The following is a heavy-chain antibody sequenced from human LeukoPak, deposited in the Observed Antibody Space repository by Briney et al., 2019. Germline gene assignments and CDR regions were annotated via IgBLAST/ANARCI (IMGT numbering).Heavy chain of an antibody. CDR3: ARERGDCSGGSCYSYAFDI. CDR1: GFTFSSCA. Sequence: GGSLRLSCAASGFTFSSCAMHWVRQAPGKGLEWVAVISYDGSNKYYADSVKGRFTISRDNSKNTLYLQMNSLRAEDTAVYYCARERGDCSGGSCYSYAFDIWGQGTMVTVSS. J-gene: IGHJ3*02. D-gene: IGHD2-15*01. V-gene: IGHV3-30-3*01. CDR2: ISYDGSNK.